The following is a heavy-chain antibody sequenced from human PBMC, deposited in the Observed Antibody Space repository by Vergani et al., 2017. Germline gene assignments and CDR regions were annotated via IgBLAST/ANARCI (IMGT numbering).Heavy chain of an antibody. V-gene: IGHV5-51*01. CDR3: ASGGHGSENGGALQL. D-gene: IGHD3-10*01. CDR2: IYPGDSEV. J-gene: IGHJ3*01. Sequence: EKQLVQSGSETKKPGESLKISCQAFGYIFSNFWIGWVRQRIGRGLEWMGIIYPGDSEVKSNPTFRGQVIFSVDTSVNTAYLQWRSLKASDNATYFCASGGHGSENGGALQLWGQGTNITVSA. CDR1: GYIFSNFW.